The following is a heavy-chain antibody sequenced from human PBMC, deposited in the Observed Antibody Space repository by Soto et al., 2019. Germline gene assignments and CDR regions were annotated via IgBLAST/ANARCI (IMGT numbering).Heavy chain of an antibody. CDR3: ARATYYYDSSGYTIDAFDI. J-gene: IGHJ3*02. V-gene: IGHV1-69*01. CDR2: IIPIFGTA. Sequence: QVQLVQSGAEVKKPGSSVKVSCTASGGTFSSYAISWVRQAPGQGLEWMGGIIPIFGTANYAQKFQGRVTITADESTSTAYMELSSLRSEDTAVYYCARATYYYDSSGYTIDAFDIWGQGTMVTVSS. D-gene: IGHD3-22*01. CDR1: GGTFSSYA.